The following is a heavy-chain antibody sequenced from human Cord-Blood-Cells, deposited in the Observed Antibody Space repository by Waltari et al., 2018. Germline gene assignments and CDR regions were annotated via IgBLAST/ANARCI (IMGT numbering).Heavy chain of an antibody. D-gene: IGHD3-10*01. Sequence: EVQLVESGGGLVKPGGSLRLSCAASGFTFSNAWVSWVRKVHGKGLEWVGRIKRKTDGGTTYYAAPVKGIFTISRDDSKNTLYLQMNSLKTEDTAVYYCTTDRYPSPGYYGSGSYCWYFQHWGQGTLVTVSS. CDR1: GFTFSNAW. CDR3: TTDRYPSPGYYGSGSYCWYFQH. CDR2: IKRKTDGGTT. V-gene: IGHV3-15*01. J-gene: IGHJ1*01.